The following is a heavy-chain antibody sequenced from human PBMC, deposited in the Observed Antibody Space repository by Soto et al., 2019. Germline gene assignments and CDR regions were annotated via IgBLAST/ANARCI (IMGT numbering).Heavy chain of an antibody. J-gene: IGHJ5*02. CDR3: ALGDYGQYYAYNWLDP. V-gene: IGHV4-34*02. CDR1: GGSFNNYC. Sequence: QVRLQQWGAGLVRPSETLFLTCAVYGGSFNNYCWSWIRQPPGQGLEWIGEVCPGGRTNYSPTLKSEVRIAADGPKNHCAQSLTSLSGADTAVYYCALGDYGQYYAYNWLDPWGQGNRVIVAA. CDR2: VCPGGRT. D-gene: IGHD3-10*01.